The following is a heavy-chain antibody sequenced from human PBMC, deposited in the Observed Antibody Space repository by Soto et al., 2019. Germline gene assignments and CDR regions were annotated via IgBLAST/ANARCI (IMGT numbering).Heavy chain of an antibody. V-gene: IGHV3-7*01. CDR2: IKQDGSEK. J-gene: IGHJ3*02. CDR1: GFTFSSYW. D-gene: IGHD4-17*01. CDR3: ARVTTTVTAGEAFDI. Sequence: VGSLRLSCAASGFTFSSYWMSWVRQAPGKGLEWVANIKQDGSEKYYVDSVKGRFTISRDNAKNSLYLQMNSLRAEDTAVYYCARVTTTVTAGEAFDIWGQGTMVTVSS.